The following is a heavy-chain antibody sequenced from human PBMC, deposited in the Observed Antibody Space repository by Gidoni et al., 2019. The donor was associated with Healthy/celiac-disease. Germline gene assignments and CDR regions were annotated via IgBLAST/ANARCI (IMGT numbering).Heavy chain of an antibody. CDR1: GGTFSSYA. Sequence: QVQLVQSGAEVKKPRSSVKVSCQASGGTFSSYAISWVRQAPGLGLEWMGRIIPILGIANYAQKFQGRVTITADKSTSTAYMELSSLRSEDTAVYYCARGARPVAGTGPAFYWGQGTLVTVSS. J-gene: IGHJ4*02. V-gene: IGHV1-69*04. D-gene: IGHD6-19*01. CDR2: IIPILGIA. CDR3: ARGARPVAGTGPAFY.